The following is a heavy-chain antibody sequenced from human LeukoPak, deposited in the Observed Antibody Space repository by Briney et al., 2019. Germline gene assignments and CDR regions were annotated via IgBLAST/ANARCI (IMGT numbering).Heavy chain of an antibody. CDR3: AREKAAVSEVYFDY. D-gene: IGHD6-13*01. CDR2: INSDGSST. J-gene: IGHJ4*02. CDR1: GFTFSSYW. Sequence: GGSLRLSCAAPGFTFSSYWMHWVRQAPGKGLVWVSRINSDGSSTSYADSVKGRFTISRDNAKNTLYLQMNSLRAEDTAVYYCAREKAAVSEVYFDYWGQGTLVTVSS. V-gene: IGHV3-74*01.